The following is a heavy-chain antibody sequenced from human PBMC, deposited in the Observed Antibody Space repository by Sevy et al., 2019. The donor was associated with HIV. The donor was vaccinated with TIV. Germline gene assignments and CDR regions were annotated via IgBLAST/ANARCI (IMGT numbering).Heavy chain of an antibody. CDR2: ITNTGGDT. CDR1: GFTFTDYA. D-gene: IGHD3-3*01. CDR3: AKDKAFRFLDYLPSNYYFDY. V-gene: IGHV3-23*01. J-gene: IGHJ4*02. Sequence: GGSLRLSCAASGFTFTDYAMSWVRQAPGKGLEWISTITNTGGDTYYADSVRGRFTISRENSKNTLHLQMNSLRAEDMAVYYCAKDKAFRFLDYLPSNYYFDYWGQGTLVTVSS.